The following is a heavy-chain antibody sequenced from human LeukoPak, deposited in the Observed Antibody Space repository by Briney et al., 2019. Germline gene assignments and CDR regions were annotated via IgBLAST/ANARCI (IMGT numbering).Heavy chain of an antibody. J-gene: IGHJ5*02. V-gene: IGHV4-34*01. CDR3: ARSGKIMVGATNDWSDP. CDR2: INHSGST. D-gene: IGHD1-26*01. CDR1: GGSFSGYY. Sequence: SETLSLTCAVYGGSFSGYYWSWIRQPPGKGLEWIGEINHSGSTNYNPSLKSRVTISVDTSKNQFSLKLSSVTAADTAVYYCARSGKIMVGATNDWSDPWGQGTLVTVSS.